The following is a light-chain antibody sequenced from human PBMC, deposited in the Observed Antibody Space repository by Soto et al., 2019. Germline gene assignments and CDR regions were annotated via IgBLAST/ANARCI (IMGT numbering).Light chain of an antibody. CDR1: QSVSSN. CDR2: GAS. CDR3: QQYNNWPIT. Sequence: EIVMTQSPATLSVSPGERATLSCRASQSVSSNLAWYQQKPAQAPRLLIYGASTRATGIPARFSGSGSGTEFTLTISSLQSEDFAVYYCQQYNNWPITFGGGTKVAIK. J-gene: IGKJ4*01. V-gene: IGKV3-15*01.